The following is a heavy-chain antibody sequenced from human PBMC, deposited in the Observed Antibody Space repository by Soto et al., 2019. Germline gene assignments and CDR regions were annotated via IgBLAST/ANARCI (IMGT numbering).Heavy chain of an antibody. J-gene: IGHJ5*02. CDR3: ARRLYFHTYFDP. V-gene: IGHV5-51*01. Sequence: GESLKISCRGSGDNFANYWIGWVRQVPGKGPEWLGIIYPYDSGVVYNPSLQGQVTISADKSVNTVYLQWTGLKASDSAMYYCARRLYFHTYFDPWGQRTLATVSA. CDR2: IYPYDSGV. CDR1: GDNFANYW. D-gene: IGHD2-2*02.